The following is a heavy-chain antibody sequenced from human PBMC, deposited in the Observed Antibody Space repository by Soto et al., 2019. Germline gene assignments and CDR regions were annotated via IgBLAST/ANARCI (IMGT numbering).Heavy chain of an antibody. CDR3: ARGKEQIARRHYYYYYAMDV. J-gene: IGHJ6*02. CDR2: IYSGGST. V-gene: IGHV3-53*01. CDR1: GFTVSSNY. D-gene: IGHD1-1*01. Sequence: GGSLRLSCAASGFTVSSNYMSWVRQAPGKGLEWVSVIYSGGSTYYADSVKGRFTISRDNSKSTLYLQMNSLRAEDTAVYYCARGKEQIARRHYYYYYAMDVWGQGTTVTVS.